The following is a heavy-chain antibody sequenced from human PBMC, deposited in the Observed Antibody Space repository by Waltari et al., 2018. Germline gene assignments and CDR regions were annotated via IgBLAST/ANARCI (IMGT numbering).Heavy chain of an antibody. CDR2: ISGSGGST. CDR3: AKGGGSEDY. CDR1: GFNFSRYA. Sequence: EVQLLESGGGLVQPGGSLRLSCAPSGFNFSRYAMSWVRQGPGKGLEWVSAISGSGGSTYYADSVKGRFTISRDNSKNTLYLQMNSLRAEDTAVYYCAKGGGSEDYWGQGTLVTVSS. D-gene: IGHD3-10*01. J-gene: IGHJ4*02. V-gene: IGHV3-23*01.